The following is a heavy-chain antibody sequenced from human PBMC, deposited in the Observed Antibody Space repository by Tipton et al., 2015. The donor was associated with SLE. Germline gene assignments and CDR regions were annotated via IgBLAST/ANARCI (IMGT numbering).Heavy chain of an antibody. CDR2: IKSKTDGGTI. Sequence: SPRLSCAASGFTFNKAWLSWVRQAPGKGLEWVSRIKSKTDGGTIDYAAPVKGRFTISRDDSGNTLYLQMNSLKTEDTAVYYCSTNPTSGFWGQGTLVTVSS. CDR1: GFTFNKAW. D-gene: IGHD3-10*01. CDR3: STNPTSGF. J-gene: IGHJ4*02. V-gene: IGHV3-15*01.